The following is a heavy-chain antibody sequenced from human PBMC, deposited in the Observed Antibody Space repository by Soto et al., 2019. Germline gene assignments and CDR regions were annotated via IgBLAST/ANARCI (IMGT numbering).Heavy chain of an antibody. D-gene: IGHD3-22*01. CDR2: INAGNGNT. Sequence: ASVKVSCKASGDTFTSYAMHCVRQAPGQRLEWMGWINAGNGNTKYSQKFQGRFTISRDNAKNSLYLQMNSLRAEDKAVYYCAKIESRFFYDSTGYYPFDYWGQGTLVTVSS. CDR1: GDTFTSYA. V-gene: IGHV1-3*01. CDR3: AKIESRFFYDSTGYYPFDY. J-gene: IGHJ4*02.